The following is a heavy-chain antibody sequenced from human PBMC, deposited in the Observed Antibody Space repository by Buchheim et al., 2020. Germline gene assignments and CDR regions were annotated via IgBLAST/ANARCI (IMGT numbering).Heavy chain of an antibody. V-gene: IGHV3-69-1*01. CDR2: IGFGT. CDR3: ARWRWLQSEMDC. J-gene: IGHJ4*02. CDR1: GFTFDTCY. D-gene: IGHD5-24*01. Sequence: EVQVVESGGGLVRRGGPLRLTCGVSGFTFDTCYMSGVRQAPGKGLEWVSSIGFGTWYAVSVMGRFTVSRDNAQNSVYLVIASLRDEDTAVYYCARWRWLQSEMDCWGQGTL.